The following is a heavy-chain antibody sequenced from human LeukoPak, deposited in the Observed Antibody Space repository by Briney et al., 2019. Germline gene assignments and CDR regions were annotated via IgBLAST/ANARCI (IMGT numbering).Heavy chain of an antibody. Sequence: SETLSLTCTVSGGSISSYYWSWIRQPPGKGLEWIGYIYYSGSTNYNPSLKSRVTISVDTSKNQFSLKLSSVTAADTAVYYCAGGPRLRYFDWLPNNWFDPWGQGTLVTVSS. D-gene: IGHD3-9*01. CDR1: GGSISSYY. V-gene: IGHV4-59*01. CDR2: IYYSGST. CDR3: AGGPRLRYFDWLPNNWFDP. J-gene: IGHJ5*02.